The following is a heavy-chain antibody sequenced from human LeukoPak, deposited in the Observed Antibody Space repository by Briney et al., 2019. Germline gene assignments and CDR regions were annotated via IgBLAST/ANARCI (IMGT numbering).Heavy chain of an antibody. CDR2: IIPIFGTA. J-gene: IGHJ4*02. CDR1: GGTFNNDA. Sequence: ASVKVSCKASGGTFNNDAISWVRQAPGQGLEWMGGIIPIFGTANYAQKFQGRVTMTRDTSTSTVYMELTSLTSEDTAVYYCAREAPGGYFDYWGQRTLVTVSS. D-gene: IGHD3-16*01. CDR3: AREAPGGYFDY. V-gene: IGHV1-69*05.